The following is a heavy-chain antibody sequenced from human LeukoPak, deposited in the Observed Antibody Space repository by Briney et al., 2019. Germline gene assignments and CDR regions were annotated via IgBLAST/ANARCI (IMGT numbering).Heavy chain of an antibody. V-gene: IGHV3-23*01. D-gene: IGHD6-19*01. Sequence: GGSLRLSCAASGFTFSSHDMNWVRQAPGKGLEWVSGISPNGVITYYADSVKGRFTISRDNSKGTVYLQMNSLRPEDTAVYYCASAYPSGWQPAYYYYYYYYMDVWGKGTTVTVSS. CDR2: ISPNGVIT. CDR3: ASAYPSGWQPAYYYYYYYYMDV. J-gene: IGHJ6*03. CDR1: GFTFSSHD.